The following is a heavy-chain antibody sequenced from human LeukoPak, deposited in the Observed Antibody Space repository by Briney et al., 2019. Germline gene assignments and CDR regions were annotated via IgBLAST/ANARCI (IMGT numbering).Heavy chain of an antibody. J-gene: IGHJ4*02. CDR1: GYSFSTHW. Sequence: GESLKISCKGSGYSFSTHWIGWVRQMPGKGLEWLGIIYPGDSDTRYSPSFQGQVTISADKSISTAYLQWSSLKASDTAMYYCARSTAAAFACYDYWGQGTLVTVSS. V-gene: IGHV5-51*01. CDR2: IYPGDSDT. CDR3: ARSTAAAFACYDY. D-gene: IGHD6-13*01.